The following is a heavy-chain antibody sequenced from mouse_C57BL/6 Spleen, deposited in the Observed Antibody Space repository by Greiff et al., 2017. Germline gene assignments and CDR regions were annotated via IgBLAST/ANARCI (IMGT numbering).Heavy chain of an antibody. CDR1: GFTFSNFW. CDR3: TGYDYFDY. CDR2: IRLRSDNYAT. Sequence: EVNLMESGGGLVQPGGSMKLSCVSSGFTFSNFWMNWVRQSPDTGLEWVAQIRLRSDNYATHYAESVKGGCTISRDDCRSIVYQQMNNLRAEDTGIYYCTGYDYFDYRGQGTTRSVSS. V-gene: IGHV6-3*01. J-gene: IGHJ2*01.